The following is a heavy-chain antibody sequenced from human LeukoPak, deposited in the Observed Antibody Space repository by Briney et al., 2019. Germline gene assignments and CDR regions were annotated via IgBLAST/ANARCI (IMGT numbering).Heavy chain of an antibody. CDR2: ISSSSGYI. CDR3: AGGSLLWGAFDI. D-gene: IGHD2-2*01. V-gene: IGHV3-21*01. CDR1: GFTFSSYE. J-gene: IGHJ3*02. Sequence: GGSLRLSCVASGFTFSSYEMNWVRQAPGKGLEWVSSISSSSGYIYYADSVKGRFTISRDNAKNSLYLQMNSLRAEDTAVYYCAGGSLLWGAFDIWGQGTMVTVSS.